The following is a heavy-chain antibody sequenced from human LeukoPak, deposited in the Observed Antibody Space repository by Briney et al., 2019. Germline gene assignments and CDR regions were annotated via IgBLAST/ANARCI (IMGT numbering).Heavy chain of an antibody. CDR1: GFTFSSYA. Sequence: PGRSLRLSCAASGFTFSSYAMHWVRQAPGKGLEWVAVISYDGSNKYYADSVKGRFTISRDNSKNTLYLQMNSLRAEDTAVYYCARGDSSSWFKIDYWGRGTLVTVSS. CDR2: ISYDGSNK. D-gene: IGHD6-13*01. CDR3: ARGDSSSWFKIDY. J-gene: IGHJ4*02. V-gene: IGHV3-30*04.